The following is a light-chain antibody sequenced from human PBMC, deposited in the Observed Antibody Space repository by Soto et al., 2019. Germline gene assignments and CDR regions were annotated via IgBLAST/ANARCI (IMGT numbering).Light chain of an antibody. V-gene: IGKV3-11*01. Sequence: EVVFTQSPATLSLSPGERATLSCRASESISDYLAWYQQKPGQAPRLLIYAASSRATGIPARFSGSGSGTDFTLTISSLEPEDCAVYYCQQCSNWPRTFGQGTKVDIK. CDR3: QQCSNWPRT. CDR1: ESISDY. CDR2: AAS. J-gene: IGKJ1*01.